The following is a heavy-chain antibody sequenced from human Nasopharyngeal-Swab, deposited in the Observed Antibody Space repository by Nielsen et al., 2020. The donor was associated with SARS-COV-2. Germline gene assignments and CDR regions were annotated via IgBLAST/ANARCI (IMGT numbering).Heavy chain of an antibody. D-gene: IGHD3-10*01. CDR1: GGSFSGYY. CDR3: ASGRGGYSYYYGMDV. V-gene: IGHV4-34*01. Sequence: SETLSLTCAVYGGSFSGYYWSWIRQPPGKGLEWIGEINHSGSTNYNPSLKSRVTISVDTSKNQFSLKLRSLTAADTALYYCASGRGGYSYYYGMDVWGQGTTVTVSS. CDR2: INHSGST. J-gene: IGHJ6*02.